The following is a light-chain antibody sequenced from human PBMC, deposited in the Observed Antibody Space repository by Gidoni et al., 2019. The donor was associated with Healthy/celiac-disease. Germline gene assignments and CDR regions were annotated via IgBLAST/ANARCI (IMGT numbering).Light chain of an antibody. V-gene: IGKV1-5*01. Sequence: DIQMNQSPSTLSASVGDRVTITCRASQSISSWLAWYQQKPGKAPKLQIYDASSLESGVPSRFSGSGSGTEFTLTISSLQPDDFATYYCQQYNSYSWTFGQGTKVEIK. CDR2: DAS. CDR3: QQYNSYSWT. J-gene: IGKJ1*01. CDR1: QSISSW.